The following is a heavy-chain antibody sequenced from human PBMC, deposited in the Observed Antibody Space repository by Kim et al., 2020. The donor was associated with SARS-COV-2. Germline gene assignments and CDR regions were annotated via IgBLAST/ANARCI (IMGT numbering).Heavy chain of an antibody. CDR1: GYTFTGYY. V-gene: IGHV1-2*02. J-gene: IGHJ4*02. CDR3: ARAATGSSWAGDYFDY. CDR2: INPNSGGT. Sequence: ASVKVSCKASGYTFTGYYMHWVRQAPGQGLEWMGWINPNSGGTNYAQKFQGRVTMTRDTSISTAYMELSRLRSDDTAVYYCARAATGSSWAGDYFDYWGQGTLVTVSS. D-gene: IGHD6-13*01.